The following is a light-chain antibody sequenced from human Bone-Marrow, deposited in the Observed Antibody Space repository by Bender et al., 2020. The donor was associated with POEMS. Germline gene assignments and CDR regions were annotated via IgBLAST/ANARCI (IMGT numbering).Light chain of an antibody. CDR3: CSYAGSYTFV. CDR1: SSDIEYYDL. V-gene: IGLV2-23*02. CDR2: DVS. J-gene: IGLJ1*01. Sequence: QSALSQPASVSGSPGQSVTISCTGTSSDIEYYDLVSWYQQHPGKAPKLIIYDVSQRPSGVSNRFSGSKSGSTASLTISGLQTEDEADYYCCSYAGSYTFVFGTGTKVTVL.